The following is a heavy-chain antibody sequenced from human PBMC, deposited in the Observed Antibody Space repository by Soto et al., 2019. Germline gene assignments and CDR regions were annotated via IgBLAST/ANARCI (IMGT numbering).Heavy chain of an antibody. D-gene: IGHD3-10*01. CDR2: VYTSDYT. Sequence: PEPLSLTHRVSGASILLYYCLFLHQPTLKCLERFAYVYTSDYTSYSSSLKSRVTISVDTSKSQFYLRLNSVTAADTAVYYCASSAGHPGDFFYYNGMDVWGQGTTVTVSS. V-gene: IGHV4-4*08. J-gene: IGHJ6*02. CDR3: ASSAGHPGDFFYYNGMDV. CDR1: GASILLYY.